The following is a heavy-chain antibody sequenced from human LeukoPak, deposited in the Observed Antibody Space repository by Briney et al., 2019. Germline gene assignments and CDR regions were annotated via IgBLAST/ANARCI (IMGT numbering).Heavy chain of an antibody. D-gene: IGHD5-24*01. CDR3: ARGRDGYNLGFDY. CDR1: GGSISSGGYS. J-gene: IGHJ4*02. V-gene: IGHV4-30-2*02. Sequence: PSETLSLTCAVSGGSISSGGYSWSWIRQPPGKGLEWIGYIYHSGSTYYNPSLKSRVTISVDGSKNQFSLKLSSVTAADTAVYYCARGRDGYNLGFDYWGQGTLVTVSS. CDR2: IYHSGST.